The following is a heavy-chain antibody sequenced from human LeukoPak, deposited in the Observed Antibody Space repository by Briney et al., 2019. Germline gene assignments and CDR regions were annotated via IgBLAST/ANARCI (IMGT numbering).Heavy chain of an antibody. D-gene: IGHD4-17*01. J-gene: IGHJ3*02. Sequence: SVKVSCKASGYTFTSYAVSWVRQAPGQGLEWMGGIIPIFGTANYAQKFQGRVTITADKSTSTAYMELSSLRSEDTAVYYCARDSPQTTVTTGAFDIWGQGTMVTVSS. CDR3: ARDSPQTTVTTGAFDI. CDR1: GYTFTSYA. V-gene: IGHV1-69*06. CDR2: IIPIFGTA.